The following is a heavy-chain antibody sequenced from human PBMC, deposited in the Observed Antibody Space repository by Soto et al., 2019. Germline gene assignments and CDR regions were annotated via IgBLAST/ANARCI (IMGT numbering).Heavy chain of an antibody. CDR2: INAYNGDT. Sequence: QVQLVQSGAEVKKPGASVKVSCKASGYTFTSYGFSWVRQAPGQGLEWMGWINAYNGDTNYAQNLQGRVTMTTDTSTDTADMELGSLRSDDTAVYYCSRMGDVPYYYYGMDVCGHGTTVTVSS. J-gene: IGHJ6*02. V-gene: IGHV1-18*01. D-gene: IGHD3-16*01. CDR3: SRMGDVPYYYYGMDV. CDR1: GYTFTSYG.